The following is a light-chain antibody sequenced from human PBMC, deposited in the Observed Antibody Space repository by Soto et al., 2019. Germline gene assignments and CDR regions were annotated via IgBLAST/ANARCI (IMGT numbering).Light chain of an antibody. CDR1: QTITTY. Sequence: DIQMPQSPSSLSASVGDRVTISCRARQTITTYLNWYQQKPGKAPKLLIYAASSLHSGVPSRFSGCGSGTDFTLAISSLQPEEFAAYYCQQTYSALWTFGRFTQLEIK. V-gene: IGKV1-39*01. J-gene: IGKJ1*01. CDR2: AAS. CDR3: QQTYSALWT.